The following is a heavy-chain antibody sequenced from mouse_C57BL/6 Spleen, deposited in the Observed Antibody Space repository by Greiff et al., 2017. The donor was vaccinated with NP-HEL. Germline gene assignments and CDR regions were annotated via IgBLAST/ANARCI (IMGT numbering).Heavy chain of an antibody. V-gene: IGHV1-15*01. J-gene: IGHJ3*01. D-gene: IGHD2-4*01. CDR1: GYTFTDYE. CDR3: TREGGLAY. Sequence: QVQLQQSGAELVRPGASVTLSCKASGYTFTDYEMHWVKQTPVHGLEWIGAIDPETGGTAYNQKFKGKAILTADKSSSTAYMELRSLTSEDSAVYYCTREGGLAYWGQGTLVTVSA. CDR2: IDPETGGT.